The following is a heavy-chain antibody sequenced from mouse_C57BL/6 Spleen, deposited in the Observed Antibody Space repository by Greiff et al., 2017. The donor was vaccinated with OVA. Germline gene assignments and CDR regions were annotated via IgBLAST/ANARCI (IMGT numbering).Heavy chain of an antibody. CDR1: GYAFTNYL. CDR3: ARRGDFPFDY. D-gene: IGHD2-13*01. Sequence: VQLQQSGAELVRPGTSVKVSCKASGYAFTNYLIEWVKQSPGQGLEWIGVFNPGSGGTNYNEKFKGKATLTADKSSSTAYVQLSSLTSEDSAVYFCARRGDFPFDYWGQGTTLTVSS. CDR2: FNPGSGGT. J-gene: IGHJ2*01. V-gene: IGHV1-54*01.